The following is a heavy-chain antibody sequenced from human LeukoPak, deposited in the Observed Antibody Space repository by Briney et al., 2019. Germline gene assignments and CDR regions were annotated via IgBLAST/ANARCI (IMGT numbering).Heavy chain of an antibody. J-gene: IGHJ5*02. V-gene: IGHV4-4*09. CDR2: IYTSGST. CDR1: GGSISSYY. CDR3: ARHIVVVPAAIYWFDP. D-gene: IGHD2-2*02. Sequence: PSETLSLTCTVSGGSISSYYWSWIRQPPGKGLELIGYIYTSGSTNYNPSLKSRVTISVDTSKNQFYLKLSSVTAADTAVYYCARHIVVVPAAIYWFDPWGQGTLVTVSS.